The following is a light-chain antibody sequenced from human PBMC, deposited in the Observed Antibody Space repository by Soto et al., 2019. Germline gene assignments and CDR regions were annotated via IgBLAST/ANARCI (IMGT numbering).Light chain of an antibody. V-gene: IGLV3-1*01. CDR1: KLGDKY. J-gene: IGLJ1*01. Sequence: SYELTQPPSVSVSPGQTASITCSGDKLGDKYACWYQQKPGQSPVLVIYQDSKRPSGIPARFSGSNSGNTATLTISGTQAMDEADYSCQAWDSSTASFSVFGTGTKRTVL. CDR3: QAWDSSTASFSV. CDR2: QDS.